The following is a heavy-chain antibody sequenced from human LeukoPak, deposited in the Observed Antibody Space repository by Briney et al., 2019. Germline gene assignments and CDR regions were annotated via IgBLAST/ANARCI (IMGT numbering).Heavy chain of an antibody. CDR1: GFTFSSHS. CDR2: ISSSSSTI. CDR3: ARGAYYYED. D-gene: IGHD3-22*01. J-gene: IGHJ4*02. Sequence: GGSLRLSCAASGFTFSSHSMNWVRQAPGKGLEWVSYISSSSSTIYYADSVKGRFTISRDNAKNSLYLQMSSLRAEDTAVYYCARGAYYYEDWGQGTLVTVSS. V-gene: IGHV3-48*01.